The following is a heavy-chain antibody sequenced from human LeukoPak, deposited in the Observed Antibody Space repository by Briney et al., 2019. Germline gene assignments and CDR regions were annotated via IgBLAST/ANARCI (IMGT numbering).Heavy chain of an antibody. J-gene: IGHJ4*02. CDR2: IRYDGSNK. CDR3: AKPDGSYFDY. CDR1: GFTFSAYG. V-gene: IGHV3-30*02. D-gene: IGHD1-26*01. Sequence: GGSLRLSCAASGFTFSAYGMHWVRQAPGKGLEWVAFIRYDGSNKHYADSVKGRFTISRDNSKNTPYLQMNSLRAEDTAVYYCAKPDGSYFDYWGQGTLVTVSS.